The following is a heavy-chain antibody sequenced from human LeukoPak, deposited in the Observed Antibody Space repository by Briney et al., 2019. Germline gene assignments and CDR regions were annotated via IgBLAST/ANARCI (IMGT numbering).Heavy chain of an antibody. J-gene: IGHJ6*02. CDR1: GFTFSSYA. CDR3: AKDLSPLYYYYGMDV. Sequence: PGGSLRLSCAASGFTFSSYAMSWVRQAPGKGLEWVSGISGSGGSTYYADSVKGRFTISRDNSKNTLYLQMNSLSAEDTAVYCCAKDLSPLYYYYGMDVWGQGTTVTVSS. V-gene: IGHV3-23*01. CDR2: ISGSGGST.